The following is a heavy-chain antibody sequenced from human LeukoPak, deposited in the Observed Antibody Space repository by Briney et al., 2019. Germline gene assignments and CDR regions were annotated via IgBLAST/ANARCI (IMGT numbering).Heavy chain of an antibody. V-gene: IGHV4-59*11. D-gene: IGHD2-15*01. Sequence: KPSETLSLTCSVSGGSISSHYWSWIRQPPGKGLEWIGYIYHSGNTYYNPSLKSRVTISVDTSKNQISLKLRSVTAADTAVYYCARDRGGRHDYWGQGTLVTVSS. CDR2: IYHSGNT. J-gene: IGHJ4*02. CDR1: GGSISSHY. CDR3: ARDRGGRHDY.